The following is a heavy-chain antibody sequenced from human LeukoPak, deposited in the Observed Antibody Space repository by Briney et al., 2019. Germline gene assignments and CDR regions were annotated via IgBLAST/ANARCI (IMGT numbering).Heavy chain of an antibody. V-gene: IGHV5-51*01. Sequence: PGGSLRLSCKCSGYSFTSYWIGWVRQMPGKGLQWMGIIYPGDSDTRYSPSFQGQVTISADKSISTAYLQWSNLKASDTAMYYCARRLRTTVTTRAFDVWGQGTMVTVYS. CDR2: IYPGDSDT. CDR3: ARRLRTTVTTRAFDV. J-gene: IGHJ3*01. D-gene: IGHD4-11*01. CDR1: GYSFTSYW.